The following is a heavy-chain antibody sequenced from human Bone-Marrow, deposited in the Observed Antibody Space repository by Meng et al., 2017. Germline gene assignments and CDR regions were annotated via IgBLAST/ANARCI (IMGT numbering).Heavy chain of an antibody. J-gene: IGHJ4*02. Sequence: GESLKISCAASGFTFSSYEMNWVRQASGKGVEWVSYISGSGSTIYYADSVKGRFTISRDNAKNSLYLQMNSLGAEDTAVYYCARDRSGSRRGVDYWGQGTLVTVSS. D-gene: IGHD1-26*01. CDR2: ISGSGSTI. CDR3: ARDRSGSRRGVDY. CDR1: GFTFSSYE. V-gene: IGHV3-48*03.